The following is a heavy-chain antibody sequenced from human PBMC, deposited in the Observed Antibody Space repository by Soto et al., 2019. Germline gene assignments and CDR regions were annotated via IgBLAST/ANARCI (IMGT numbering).Heavy chain of an antibody. Sequence: QVQLVESGGGVVQPGRSLRLSCAASGFTFSSYAMHWVRQAPGKGLEWVAVISYDGSNKYYADSVKGRFTISRDNSKNTLYLQMNSLRAEDTAVYYCARTAMVVNDAFDIWGQGTMFTVSS. CDR1: GFTFSSYA. D-gene: IGHD5-18*01. CDR3: ARTAMVVNDAFDI. CDR2: ISYDGSNK. V-gene: IGHV3-30-3*01. J-gene: IGHJ3*02.